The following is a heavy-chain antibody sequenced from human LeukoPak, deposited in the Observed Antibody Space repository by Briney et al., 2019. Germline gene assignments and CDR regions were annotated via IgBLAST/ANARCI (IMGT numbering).Heavy chain of an antibody. V-gene: IGHV4-4*07. D-gene: IGHD6-13*01. J-gene: IGHJ4*02. CDR2: IYTSGTT. CDR1: GGSISGDH. CDR3: ARRTFSSSWYFDY. Sequence: PSETLSLTCTVSGGSISGDHWSWIRQPAGKGLEWVGRIYTSGTTNYNPSLNGRVTISVDTSKNQFSLELSSVTAADTAVYYCARRTFSSSWYFDYWGQGTLVTVSS.